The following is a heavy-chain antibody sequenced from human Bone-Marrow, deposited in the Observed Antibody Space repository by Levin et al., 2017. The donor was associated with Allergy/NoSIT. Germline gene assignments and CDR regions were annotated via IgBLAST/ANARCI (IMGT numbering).Heavy chain of an antibody. CDR1: GGTFSSYA. D-gene: IGHD2-15*01. Sequence: VASVKVSCKASGGTFSSYAISWVRQAPGQGLEWMGGIIPIFGTANYAQKFQGRVTITADESTSTAYMELSSLRSEDTAVYYCARVGYCSGGSCYSWRYYYYYYMDVWGKGTTVTVSS. CDR3: ARVGYCSGGSCYSWRYYYYYYMDV. CDR2: IIPIFGTA. V-gene: IGHV1-69*13. J-gene: IGHJ6*03.